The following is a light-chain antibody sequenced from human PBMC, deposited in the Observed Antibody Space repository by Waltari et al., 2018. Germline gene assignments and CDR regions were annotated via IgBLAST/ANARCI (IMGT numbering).Light chain of an antibody. Sequence: EIVLTPSPGTLSLSPGERATLSCRASQSVGRSLAWYQQKPGQAPRLRIYGASSRATGVPDRFSVSGSGTDFRLTISRLEPKDFAVYYCQHYVRLPVTFGQGTRVEIK. CDR1: QSVGRS. V-gene: IGKV3-20*01. CDR3: QHYVRLPVT. J-gene: IGKJ1*01. CDR2: GAS.